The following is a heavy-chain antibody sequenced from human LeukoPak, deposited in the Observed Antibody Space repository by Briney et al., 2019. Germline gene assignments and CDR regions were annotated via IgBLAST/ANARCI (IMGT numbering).Heavy chain of an antibody. D-gene: IGHD6-13*01. CDR1: GGSISRGDYY. J-gene: IGHJ4*02. V-gene: IGHV4-30-4*08. CDR2: VYYIGCT. Sequence: SQTLSLTCTVSGGSISRGDYYWSWIRQPPGQGLEWIGFVYYIGCTFYNPSLKSPVSISVDTSKNQFSLKLSSVTAADTAVYYCARGGDYYSSSWHRVDYWGQGTLVTVSS. CDR3: ARGGDYYSSSWHRVDY.